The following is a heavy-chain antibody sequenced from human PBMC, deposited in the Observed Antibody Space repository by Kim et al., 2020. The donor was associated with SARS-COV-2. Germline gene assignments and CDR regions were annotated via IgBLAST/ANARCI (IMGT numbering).Heavy chain of an antibody. J-gene: IGHJ4*03. D-gene: IGHD2-15*01. V-gene: IGHV4-61*08. CDR1: GGSVSSGGYY. Sequence: SETLSLTCTVSGGSVSSGGYYWSWIRQPPGKGLEWIGYIYYSGGTNYNPSLNSRVTTSLDTSKNQFSLRLRSVTAADTAVYYCARAFSGYCSGGSCYSFDSWGPETLVTVSS. CDR2: IYYSGGT. CDR3: ARAFSGYCSGGSCYSFDS.